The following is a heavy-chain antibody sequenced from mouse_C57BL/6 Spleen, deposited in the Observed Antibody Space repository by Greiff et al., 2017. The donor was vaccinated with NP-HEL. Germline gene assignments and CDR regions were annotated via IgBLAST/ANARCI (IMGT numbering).Heavy chain of an antibody. V-gene: IGHV5-9*01. CDR2: ISGGGGNT. Sequence: EVNLVESGGGLVKPGGSLKLSCAASGFTFSSYTMSWVRQTPEKRLEWVATISGGGGNTYYPDSVKGRFTISRDNAKNTLYLQMSSLRSEDTALYYCARQGGSSYYFDYWGQGTTLTVSS. CDR3: ARQGGSSYYFDY. J-gene: IGHJ2*01. CDR1: GFTFSSYT. D-gene: IGHD1-1*01.